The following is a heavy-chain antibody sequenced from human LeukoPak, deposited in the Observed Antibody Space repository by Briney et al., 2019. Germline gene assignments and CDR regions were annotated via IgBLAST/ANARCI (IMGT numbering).Heavy chain of an antibody. CDR2: ISSSGSTI. Sequence: GGSLRLSCAASGFTFSSYEMNWVRQAPGKGLEWVSYISSSGSTIHYADSVKGRFTISRDNAKNSLYLQMNSLRAEDTAVYYCAELGITMIGGVWGKGTTVTVSS. CDR1: GFTFSSYE. D-gene: IGHD3-10*02. CDR3: AELGITMIGGV. J-gene: IGHJ6*04. V-gene: IGHV3-48*03.